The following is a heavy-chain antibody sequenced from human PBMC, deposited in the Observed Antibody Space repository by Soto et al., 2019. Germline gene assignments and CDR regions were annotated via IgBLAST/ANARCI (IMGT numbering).Heavy chain of an antibody. J-gene: IGHJ4*02. V-gene: IGHV4-30-4*01. D-gene: IGHD6-13*01. Sequence: SETLSLTCTVSGGSISSGDYYWSWIRQPPGKGLEWIWYIYYSGSTYYNPSLKSRVTISVDTSKNQFSLKLSSVTAEDTAVYYCARERLQLARFFDYWGQGTLVTVYS. CDR1: GGSISSGDYY. CDR2: IYYSGST. CDR3: ARERLQLARFFDY.